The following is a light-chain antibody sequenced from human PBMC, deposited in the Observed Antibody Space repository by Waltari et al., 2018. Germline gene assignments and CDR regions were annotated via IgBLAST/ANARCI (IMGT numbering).Light chain of an antibody. V-gene: IGKV3-15*01. Sequence: EVLMTQSPATLSVSPGERVTLSCRASQNIHDNLAWYQQKPGQAPRLLTYGASTRATAIPARFRGSGSGTEFTLTISSLQSEDFAIYYCQQYNKWPPLTFGGGTKVEIK. CDR3: QQYNKWPPLT. CDR2: GAS. CDR1: QNIHDN. J-gene: IGKJ4*01.